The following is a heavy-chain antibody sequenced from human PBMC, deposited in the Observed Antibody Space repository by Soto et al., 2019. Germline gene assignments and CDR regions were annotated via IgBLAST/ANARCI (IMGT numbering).Heavy chain of an antibody. J-gene: IGHJ6*01. CDR2: IWPRDYDS. Sequence: GESLKISCQVSGYVFTNYWNGWVRQMSGKGLGWLGVIWPRDYDSRYSPSFDGQVTISADKSTSTAYLHLSSLKASYTAIYYCTRLGCMSTSCYTDSSHCLDVWGQGTTVTVSS. CDR3: TRLGCMSTSCYTDSSHCLDV. CDR1: GYVFTNYW. D-gene: IGHD2-2*01. V-gene: IGHV5-51*01.